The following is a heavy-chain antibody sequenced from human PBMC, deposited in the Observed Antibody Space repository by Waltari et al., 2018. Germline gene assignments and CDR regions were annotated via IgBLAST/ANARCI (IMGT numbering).Heavy chain of an antibody. D-gene: IGHD6-19*01. J-gene: IGHJ4*02. V-gene: IGHV3-30-3*01. Sequence: QVQLVESGGGVVQPGRSLRLSCAASGFTFSSYAMHWVRQAPGKGLEWGAVRSYDGSNKYYADSVKGRFTISRDNSKNTLYLQMNSLRAEDTAVYYCARGDGAGDYWCQGTLVTVSS. CDR2: RSYDGSNK. CDR3: ARGDGAGDY. CDR1: GFTFSSYA.